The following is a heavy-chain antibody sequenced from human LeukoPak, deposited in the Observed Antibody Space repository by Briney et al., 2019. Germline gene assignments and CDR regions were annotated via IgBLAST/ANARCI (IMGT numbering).Heavy chain of an antibody. CDR1: GFTFSSYA. V-gene: IGHV3-23*01. Sequence: GGSLRLSCAASGFTFSSYAMSWVRQAPGKGLEWVSAISGSGGSTYYADSVKGRFTISRDNSKNTLYLQMNSLRAEDTAVYYCXKGSIAARLRHFDYWGQGPLVTVSS. CDR2: ISGSGGST. D-gene: IGHD6-6*01. J-gene: IGHJ4*02. CDR3: XKGSIAARLRHFDY.